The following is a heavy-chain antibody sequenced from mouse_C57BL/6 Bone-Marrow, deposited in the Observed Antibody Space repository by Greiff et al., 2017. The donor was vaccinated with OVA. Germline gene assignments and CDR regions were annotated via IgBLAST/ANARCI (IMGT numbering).Heavy chain of an antibody. V-gene: IGHV7-4*01. CDR1: GFTFTDSY. CDR3: VKAVGKLRRIDY. CDR2: IRNKANGYTP. J-gene: IGHJ2*01. Sequence: EVNVVESGGGLVQPGASLRLSCAASGFTFTDSYLSWVRHPPGKAPEWLALIRNKANGYTPEYTSSVKGRLTISRDNSQNTLYLQMNTLRAEDSATYYGVKAVGKLRRIDYWGQGTTLTVSS. D-gene: IGHD3-2*02.